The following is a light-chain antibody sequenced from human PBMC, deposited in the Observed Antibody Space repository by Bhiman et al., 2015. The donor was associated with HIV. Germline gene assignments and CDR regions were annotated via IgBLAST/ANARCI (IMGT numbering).Light chain of an antibody. J-gene: IGLJ2*01. Sequence: SYELTQPPSVSVSPGQTATITCSGEKLVNKYACWYQQKPGQSPVMVIYQDTKRPSGIPERFSGSTSGTTVTLTISGVQAEDEADYYCQSADSTGSHVVFGGGTNLTVL. CDR3: QSADSTGSHVV. CDR1: KLVNKY. V-gene: IGLV3-25*03. CDR2: QDT.